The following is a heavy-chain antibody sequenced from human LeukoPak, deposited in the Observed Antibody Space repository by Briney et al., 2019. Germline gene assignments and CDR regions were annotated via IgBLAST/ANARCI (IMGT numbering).Heavy chain of an antibody. V-gene: IGHV4-61*02. CDR3: ANERGD. CDR1: GGSISSGSYY. CDR2: IYTSGST. Sequence: SETLSLTCTVSGGSISSGSYYWSWIRQPAGKGLEWIGRIYTSGSTNYNPSLKSRVTISVDTSKNQFSLKLSSVTAADTAVYYCANERGDWGQGTLVTVSS. J-gene: IGHJ4*02. D-gene: IGHD1-1*01.